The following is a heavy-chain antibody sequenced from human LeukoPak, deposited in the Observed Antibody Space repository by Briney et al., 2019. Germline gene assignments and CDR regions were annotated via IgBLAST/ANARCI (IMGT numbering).Heavy chain of an antibody. CDR2: IYPDDSDT. CDR1: GYRFNAYW. Sequence: GGSLKISCKGSGYRFNAYWIAWVRQMPGKGREWMGIIYPDDSDTRYSPSFQGQVTISADKSVRTAYLQWSSLKASDTAMYYCARPNITSYYDSRGYDAFDVWGQGTMVTVSS. V-gene: IGHV5-51*01. J-gene: IGHJ3*01. CDR3: ARPNITSYYDSRGYDAFDV. D-gene: IGHD3-22*01.